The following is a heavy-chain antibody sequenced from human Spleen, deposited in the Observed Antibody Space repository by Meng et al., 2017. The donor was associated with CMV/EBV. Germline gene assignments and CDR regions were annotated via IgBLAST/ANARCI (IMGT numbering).Heavy chain of an antibody. J-gene: IGHJ2*01. V-gene: IGHV3-48*03. CDR3: ARDVGPQEWYFDL. Sequence: LKISCATSGCIFSRYGMNWVRQAPGKGLEWLGYIRSSGSSIDQADSVKGRFTISRDNAKNSLYLQMNRLRAEDTAVYYCARDVGPQEWYFDLWGRGTLVTVSS. CDR2: IRSSGSSI. CDR1: GCIFSRYG.